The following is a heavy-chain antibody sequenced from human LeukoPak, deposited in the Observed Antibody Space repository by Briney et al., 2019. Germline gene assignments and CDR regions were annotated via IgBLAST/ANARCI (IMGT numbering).Heavy chain of an antibody. CDR2: IRSKPYGGTA. V-gene: IGHV3-49*04. CDR1: GLLFGDYA. D-gene: IGHD2-21*01. J-gene: IGHJ5*02. Sequence: GGSLRLSCTASGLLFGDYAMTWVRQAPGKGLEWVGFIRSKPYGGTAEYAASVKGRFTISRDDSKTIAYLDMNGLKTEDTAVYHCTVQVIPSDKLCDPWGQGTPVTVSS. CDR3: TVQVIPSDKLCDP.